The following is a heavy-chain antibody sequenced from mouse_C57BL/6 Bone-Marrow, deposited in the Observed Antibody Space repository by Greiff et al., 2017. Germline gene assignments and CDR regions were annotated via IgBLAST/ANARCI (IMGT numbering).Heavy chain of an antibody. CDR2: IHPSDSDT. V-gene: IGHV1-74*01. CDR1: GYTFTSYW. J-gene: IGHJ4*01. D-gene: IGHD2-4*01. Sequence: QVQLQQPGAELVKPGASVKVSCKASGYTFTSYWMHWVKQRPGQGLEWIGRIHPSDSDTNYNQQFTGKATLTVDKSSSTAYMQLSSLTSEDSAVYYCAMDIYYDYAGSLDLAMDYGGQGTSVTVSS. CDR3: AMDIYYDYAGSLDLAMDY.